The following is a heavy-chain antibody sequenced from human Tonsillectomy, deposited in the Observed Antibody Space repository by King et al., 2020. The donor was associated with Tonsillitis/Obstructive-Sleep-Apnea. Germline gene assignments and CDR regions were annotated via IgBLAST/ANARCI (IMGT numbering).Heavy chain of an antibody. V-gene: IGHV3-33*01. CDR2: IWYDGSNK. CDR3: AREGGYDYVWGSYRYMEYYFDY. CDR1: GFTFSSYG. D-gene: IGHD3-16*02. Sequence: VQLVESGGGVVQPGRSLRLSCAASGFTFSSYGMHWVRQAPGKGLEWVAVIWYDGSNKYYADSVKGRFTISRDNSKNMLYLQMNSLRAEDTAVYYCAREGGYDYVWGSYRYMEYYFDYWGQGTLVTVSS. J-gene: IGHJ4*02.